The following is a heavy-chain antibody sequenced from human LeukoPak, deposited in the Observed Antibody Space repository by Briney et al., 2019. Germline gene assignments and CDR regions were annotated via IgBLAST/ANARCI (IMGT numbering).Heavy chain of an antibody. CDR3: ARQGYGSGNYYNPLYYYMDV. CDR1: GGSISSYY. V-gene: IGHV4-4*07. D-gene: IGHD3-10*01. CDR2: IYTSGST. J-gene: IGHJ6*03. Sequence: SETLSLTCTVSGGSISSYYWSWIRQPAGKGLEWIGRIYTSGSTNYNPSPKSRVTMSVDTSKNQFSLKLSSVTAADTAVYYCARQGYGSGNYYNPLYYYMDVWGKGTTVTVSS.